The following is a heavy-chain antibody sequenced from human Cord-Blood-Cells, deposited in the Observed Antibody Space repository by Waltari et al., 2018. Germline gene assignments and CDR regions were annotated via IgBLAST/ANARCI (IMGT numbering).Heavy chain of an antibody. Sequence: QVQLVQSGAEVKKPGASVKVSCKASGYTFTGYYMHWVRQAPGQGLEWMGWINPNSCGTNYSQKFQDWVTMTRDTSISTAYMELSRLRSDDTAVYYCARDMSYCSSTSCYSAWFDPWGQGTLVTVSS. CDR3: ARDMSYCSSTSCYSAWFDP. CDR1: GYTFTGYY. D-gene: IGHD2-2*01. J-gene: IGHJ5*02. CDR2: INPNSCGT. V-gene: IGHV1-2*04.